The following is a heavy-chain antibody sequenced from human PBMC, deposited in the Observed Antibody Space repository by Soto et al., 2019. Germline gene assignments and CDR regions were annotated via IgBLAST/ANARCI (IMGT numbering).Heavy chain of an antibody. CDR2: SSATGAGT. D-gene: IGHD1-7*01. Sequence: EVQLLESGGGLVQPGGSLRLSCAASGFTFSSYGMPWVRQAPGKGLEWVSVSSATGAGTYYADSVKGRFTISRDNSKNTLYLQMTSLRADDTAVYYCAKDRRAGGNYGFYSDFWGQGALVIVSS. J-gene: IGHJ4*02. V-gene: IGHV3-23*01. CDR1: GFTFSSYG. CDR3: AKDRRAGGNYGFYSDF.